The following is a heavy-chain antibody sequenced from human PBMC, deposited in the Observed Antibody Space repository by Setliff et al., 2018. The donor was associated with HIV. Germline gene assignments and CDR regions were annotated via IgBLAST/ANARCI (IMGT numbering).Heavy chain of an antibody. CDR2: VSNGGDT. Sequence: PSETLSLTCAVSGGSTNNYYLPWIRQPPGKGLEWIGSVSNGGDTNYNPSLKSRVSLSLDTSKTQFSLKLTSVTAADTAVYYCARATYTTLFGVLMGGGLQYWGPGTLVTVSS. D-gene: IGHD3-3*01. CDR3: ARATYTTLFGVLMGGGLQY. J-gene: IGHJ4*02. V-gene: IGHV4-59*01. CDR1: GGSTNNYY.